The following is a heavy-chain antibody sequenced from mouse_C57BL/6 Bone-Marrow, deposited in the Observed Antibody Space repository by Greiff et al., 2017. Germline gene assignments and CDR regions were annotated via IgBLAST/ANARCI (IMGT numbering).Heavy chain of an antibody. CDR1: GYTFTSYW. CDR2: IHPNSGST. CDR3: ARWDGYYWYFEV. V-gene: IGHV1-64*01. Sequence: QVQLQQPGAELVKPGASVKLSCKASGYTFTSYWMHWVKQRPGQGLEWIGMIHPNSGSTNYNEKFKSKATLTVDKSSSTAYMQLSSLTSEDSAVYYGARWDGYYWYFEVWGTGTTVTVSS. D-gene: IGHD2-3*01. J-gene: IGHJ1*03.